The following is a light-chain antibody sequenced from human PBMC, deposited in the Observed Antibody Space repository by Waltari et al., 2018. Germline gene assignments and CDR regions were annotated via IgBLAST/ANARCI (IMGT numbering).Light chain of an antibody. CDR1: GPNIGAGYA. CDR2: GST. V-gene: IGLV1-40*01. Sequence: QSVLPQPPSVSGAPGQRVTISCTGSGPNIGAGYALPWYQQLPRAAPKLLIYGSTSRPLGVPDRFFGSTSGTSASLAITGLQAEDEADYYCQSYDTSLRVVFGGGTKLTVL. J-gene: IGLJ2*01. CDR3: QSYDTSLRVV.